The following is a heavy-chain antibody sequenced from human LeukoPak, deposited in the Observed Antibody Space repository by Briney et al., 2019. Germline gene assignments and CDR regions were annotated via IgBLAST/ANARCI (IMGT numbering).Heavy chain of an antibody. CDR1: GGSFSGYY. CDR2: INHSGST. CDR3: ARNRSVNYYYYYYGMDV. Sequence: SETLSLTCAVYGGSFSGYYWSWIRQPPGKGLEWIGEINHSGSTNYNPSLRSRVTISVDTSKNQFSLKLSSVTAADTAVYYCARNRSVNYYYYYYGMDVWGQGTTVTVSS. J-gene: IGHJ6*02. V-gene: IGHV4-34*01. D-gene: IGHD2/OR15-2a*01.